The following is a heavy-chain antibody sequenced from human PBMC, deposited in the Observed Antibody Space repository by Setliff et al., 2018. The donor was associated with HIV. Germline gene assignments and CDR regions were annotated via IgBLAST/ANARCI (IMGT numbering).Heavy chain of an antibody. J-gene: IGHJ6*02. V-gene: IGHV1-3*01. CDR3: ARPRAQYYYGMDV. CDR1: GGTFSSYT. Sequence: ASVKVSCKASGGTFSSYTISWVRQAPGQRLEWMGWITADHGNPKYSQKFQGRVTITRDTSASTVYMELSSLKSEDTAVYYCARPRAQYYYGMDVWGQGTTVTVSS. CDR2: ITADHGNP.